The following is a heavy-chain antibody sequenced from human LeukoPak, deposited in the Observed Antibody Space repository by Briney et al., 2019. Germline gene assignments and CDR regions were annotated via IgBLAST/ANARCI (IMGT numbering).Heavy chain of an antibody. V-gene: IGHV4-38-2*02. CDR3: AKLNNYDLMIDY. J-gene: IGHJ4*02. CDR2: IYHSGST. CDR1: GYSISSGYY. Sequence: SETLSLTCTASGYSISSGYYWGWIRQPPGKGLEWIGNIYHSGSTYYNPSLKSRVTISVDTSKNQFSLKLSSVTAADTAVYYCAKLNNYDLMIDYWGQGTLVTVSS. D-gene: IGHD3-3*01.